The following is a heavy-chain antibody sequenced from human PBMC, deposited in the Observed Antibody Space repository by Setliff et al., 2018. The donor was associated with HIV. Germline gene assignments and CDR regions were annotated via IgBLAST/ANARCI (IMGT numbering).Heavy chain of an antibody. D-gene: IGHD4-17*01. Sequence: SVKVSCKDSGGTLRSYGMTWVRQAPGQGLEWMGTVIPVRDMANYAEKFQGRVTINADRTTSTSYMELRGLRSEDTAVYFCARETYFFDVTTFYSYALGVWGQGTTVTVSS. CDR3: ARETYFFDVTTFYSYALGV. V-gene: IGHV1-69*04. CDR2: VIPVRDMA. CDR1: GGTLRSYG. J-gene: IGHJ6*02.